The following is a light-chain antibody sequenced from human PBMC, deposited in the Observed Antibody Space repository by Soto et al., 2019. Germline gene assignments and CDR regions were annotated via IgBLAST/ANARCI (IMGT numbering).Light chain of an antibody. CDR2: GAS. J-gene: IGKJ1*01. V-gene: IGKV3-15*01. Sequence: EIVMTQSPATLSVSPGERVTLSCRASQSVNNKVAWYQQKPGQAPRLLIFGASTRATGIPARFSGSGSVTEFTLTISSLQSEDFAVYYCQQYNNWPTWTFGQGTKVDIK. CDR3: QQYNNWPTWT. CDR1: QSVNNK.